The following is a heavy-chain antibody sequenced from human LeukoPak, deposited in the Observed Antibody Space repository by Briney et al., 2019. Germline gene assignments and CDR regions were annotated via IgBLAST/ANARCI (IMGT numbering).Heavy chain of an antibody. J-gene: IGHJ4*02. CDR2: ISSSGGTI. V-gene: IGHV3-48*03. CDR1: GFTFSSYE. CDR3: ARGHGDYSGYFDY. D-gene: IGHD4-17*01. Sequence: PGGSLRLSCAASGFTFSSYEMNWVRQAPGKGLEWVSYISSSGGTIYYADSVKGRFTISRDNAKNSLYLQMNSLRAEDTAVYYCARGHGDYSGYFDYWGQGTLVTVSS.